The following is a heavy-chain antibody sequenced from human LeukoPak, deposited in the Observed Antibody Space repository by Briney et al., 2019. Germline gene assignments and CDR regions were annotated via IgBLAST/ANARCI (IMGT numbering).Heavy chain of an antibody. CDR1: GFTFSSYS. Sequence: GGSLRLSCAASGFTFSSYSMNWVRQAPGKGLEWVSSISSSSSYIYYADSVKGRFTISRDNAKNSLYLQMNSLRAEDTAVYYCARARPYVVVTAMPDYWGQGTLVTVSS. CDR3: ARARPYVVVTAMPDY. J-gene: IGHJ4*02. D-gene: IGHD2-21*02. CDR2: ISSSSSYI. V-gene: IGHV3-21*01.